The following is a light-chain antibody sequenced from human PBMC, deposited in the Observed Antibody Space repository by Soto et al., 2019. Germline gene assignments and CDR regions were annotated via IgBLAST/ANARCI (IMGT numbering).Light chain of an antibody. CDR3: LLFYGDGVV. J-gene: IGLJ2*01. Sequence: QTVVTQEPSLTVSPGGTVTLTCASSTGAVTSGYYPTWFQQQPGQPPRALIYSTTYKHSWTPARFSGSLLGGKAALTLSGVQPEDEADYYCLLFYGDGVVFGGGTKLTVL. V-gene: IGLV7-43*01. CDR1: TGAVTSGYY. CDR2: STT.